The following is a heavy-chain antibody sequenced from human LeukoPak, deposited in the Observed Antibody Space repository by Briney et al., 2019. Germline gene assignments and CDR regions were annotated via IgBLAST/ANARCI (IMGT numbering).Heavy chain of an antibody. CDR2: ISYTGAT. Sequence: PSETLSLTCTVSGGSVSSSDSHWARLRQHPGKGLEWIGYISYTGATSYSPSLASRVTMSLDRSQNKVSLRLSSVTAADTAVYHCARAITGTSCYDYWGQGTLVTVSS. CDR3: ARAITGTSCYDY. V-gene: IGHV4-31*03. D-gene: IGHD2-2*01. J-gene: IGHJ4*02. CDR1: GGSVSSSDSH.